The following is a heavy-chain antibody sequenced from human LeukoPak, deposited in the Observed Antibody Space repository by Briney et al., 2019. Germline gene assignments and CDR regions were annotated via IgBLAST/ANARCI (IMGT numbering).Heavy chain of an antibody. Sequence: GGSLRLSCAASGFTFSSYGMSWVRQAPGKGLEWVANIKQDGSEKYYVDSVKGRFTISRDNAKNSLYLQMNSLRAEDTAVYYCARDLPWFGELFSYYFDYWGQGTLVTVSS. D-gene: IGHD3-10*01. CDR1: GFTFSSYG. V-gene: IGHV3-7*03. CDR3: ARDLPWFGELFSYYFDY. CDR2: IKQDGSEK. J-gene: IGHJ4*02.